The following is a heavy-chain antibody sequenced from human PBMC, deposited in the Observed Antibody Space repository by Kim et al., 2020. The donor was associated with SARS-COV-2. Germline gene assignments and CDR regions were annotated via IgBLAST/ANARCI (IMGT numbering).Heavy chain of an antibody. V-gene: IGHV3-23*01. Sequence: GGSLRLSCAASGFTFSSYAMSWVRQAPGKGLEWVSAISGSGGSTYYADSVKGRFTISRDNSKNTLYLQMNSLRAEDTAVYYCAKDLVRSAITMVRGGERLGAFDIWGQGTMVTVSS. CDR2: ISGSGGST. CDR3: AKDLVRSAITMVRGGERLGAFDI. J-gene: IGHJ3*02. D-gene: IGHD3-10*01. CDR1: GFTFSSYA.